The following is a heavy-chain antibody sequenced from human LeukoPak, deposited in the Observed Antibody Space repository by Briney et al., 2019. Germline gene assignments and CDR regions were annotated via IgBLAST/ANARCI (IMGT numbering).Heavy chain of an antibody. V-gene: IGHV3-53*01. CDR1: GFTFSDYY. CDR3: ARAVSGYYFDY. Sequence: PGGSLRLSCAASGFTFSDYYMSWIRQAPGKGLEWVSIIYIAGTTHYADSVKGRFTISRDNSKNTLFLQMNSLRAEDTAMYYCARAVSGYYFDYWGQGALVTVSS. D-gene: IGHD6-19*01. J-gene: IGHJ4*02. CDR2: IYIAGTT.